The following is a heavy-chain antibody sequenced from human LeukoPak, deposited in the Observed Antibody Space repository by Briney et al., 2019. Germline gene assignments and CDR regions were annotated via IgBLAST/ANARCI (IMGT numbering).Heavy chain of an antibody. CDR2: ISGDEIWT. J-gene: IGHJ3*02. V-gene: IGHV3-74*01. D-gene: IGHD3-22*01. CDR1: GFTLSNHW. Sequence: AGGSLRLSCAASGFTLSNHWMHWVRRAPGKGLVWASRISGDEIWTSYADSVKGRFIISRDNAKDTLYLQMNSLRTEDTAVYYCAREYNSGPRQTDAFDIWGQGTMVTVSP. CDR3: AREYNSGPRQTDAFDI.